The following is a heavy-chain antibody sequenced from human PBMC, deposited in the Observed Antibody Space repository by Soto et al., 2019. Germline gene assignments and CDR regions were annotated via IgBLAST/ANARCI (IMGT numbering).Heavy chain of an antibody. CDR3: ARTYGSGSYYTPLNWFDP. J-gene: IGHJ5*02. Sequence: GSGPTLVNPTETLTLTCTVSGFSLSNARMGVSWIRQPPGKALEWLAHIFSNDEKSYSTSLKSRLTISKDTSKSQVVLTMTNMDPVDTATYYCARTYGSGSYYTPLNWFDPWGQGTLVTVSS. V-gene: IGHV2-26*01. CDR2: IFSNDEK. D-gene: IGHD3-10*01. CDR1: GFSLSNARMG.